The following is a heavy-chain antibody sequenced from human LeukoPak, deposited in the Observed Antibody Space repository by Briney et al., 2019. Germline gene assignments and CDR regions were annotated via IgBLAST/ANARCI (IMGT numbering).Heavy chain of an antibody. J-gene: IGHJ3*01. CDR3: PRKGNVDF. V-gene: IGHV3-7*01. D-gene: IGHD3-10*01. CDR1: GLTFSSYW. CDR2: IKLDVSET. Sequence: GGSLRLSCAASGLTFSSYWVTWVGQAPGKGGEGVGNIKLDVSETYYVDSVRGRFTISRENTKNSLYLQIDRLRAEDPAVYYCPRKGNVDFWGQGTMVTVSS.